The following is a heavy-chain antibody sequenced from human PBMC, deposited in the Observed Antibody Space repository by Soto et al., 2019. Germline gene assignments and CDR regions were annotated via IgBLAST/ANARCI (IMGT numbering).Heavy chain of an antibody. CDR2: ISSSSSVI. CDR3: ARDLSWGSNWYYYMDV. D-gene: IGHD7-27*01. CDR1: GFILSDCA. Sequence: GGSLRLSCATSGFILSDCAMNWVRQAPGKGLEWVSYISSSSSVIDYADSVKGRFTVSRDNARNSVYLQMNSQRAEDTAVYYCARDLSWGSNWYYYMDVWGKGTTVTVSS. J-gene: IGHJ6*03. V-gene: IGHV3-48*01.